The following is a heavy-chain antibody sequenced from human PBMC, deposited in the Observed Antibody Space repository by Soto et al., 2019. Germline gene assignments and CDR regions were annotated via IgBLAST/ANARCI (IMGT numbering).Heavy chain of an antibody. CDR3: ARPANYDILTGLLY. CDR2: IYPGDSDT. Sequence: GESLKISCKGSGYSFTSFWIAWVRQMPGKGLEWMGIIYPGDSDTRYRPSFQGQVTISADKSISTAYLQWSSLKASDTAMYYCARPANYDILTGLLYWGRGTLVTVSS. CDR1: GYSFTSFW. D-gene: IGHD3-9*01. V-gene: IGHV5-51*01. J-gene: IGHJ4*02.